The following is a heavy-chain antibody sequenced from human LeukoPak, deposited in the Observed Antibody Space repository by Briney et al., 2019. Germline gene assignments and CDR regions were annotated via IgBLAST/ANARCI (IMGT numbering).Heavy chain of an antibody. CDR2: IYYSGRT. CDR3: ARESIFGVVIMSPYYFDY. D-gene: IGHD3-3*01. V-gene: IGHV4-39*02. Sequence: PSEPLSLTCTASGGSISSSSYYWGWIRQPPGKGLEWIGSIYYSGRTYYNPDLQSRLTLTVDTSKNPFSHKLSHVTAAATAVDYCARESIFGVVIMSPYYFDYWGQGTLVTVSS. J-gene: IGHJ4*02. CDR1: GGSISSSSYY.